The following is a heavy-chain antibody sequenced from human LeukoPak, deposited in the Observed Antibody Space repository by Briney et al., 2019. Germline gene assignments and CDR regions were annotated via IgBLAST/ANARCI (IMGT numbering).Heavy chain of an antibody. CDR3: ARIGYSGYDRWFDP. V-gene: IGHV3-23*01. CDR2: ISGSGGST. D-gene: IGHD5-12*01. Sequence: PGGSLRLSCAASGFTFSSYAMSWVRQAPGKGLEWVSAISGSGGSTYYADSVKGRFTISRDNSKNTLYLQMNNLRAEDTAVYYCARIGYSGYDRWFDPWGQGTLVTVSS. J-gene: IGHJ5*02. CDR1: GFTFSSYA.